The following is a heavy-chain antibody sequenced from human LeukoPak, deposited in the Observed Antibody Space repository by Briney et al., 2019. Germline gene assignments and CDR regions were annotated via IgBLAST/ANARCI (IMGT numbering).Heavy chain of an antibody. V-gene: IGHV3-23*01. CDR3: ANGQWLADYYFDY. CDR2: ISGSGGST. D-gene: IGHD6-19*01. CDR1: GFTFSSYA. Sequence: GGSLRLSCAASGFTFSSYAMSWVRQAPGKGLEWVSAISGSGGSTYYADSVKGRFTISRDNSKNTLYLQMRSLRAEDTAVYYCANGQWLADYYFDYWGQGTLVTVSS. J-gene: IGHJ4*02.